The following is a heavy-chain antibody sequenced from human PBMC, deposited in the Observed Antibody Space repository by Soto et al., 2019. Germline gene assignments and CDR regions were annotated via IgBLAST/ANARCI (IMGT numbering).Heavy chain of an antibody. Sequence: SVKVSCKASGGTFSSYAISWVRQAPGQGLEWMGGIIPIFGTANYAQKFQGRVTITADESTSTAYMELSSLRSEDTAVYYCARDSDSSGYYYVHNWFDPWGQGTLVTSPQ. CDR3: ARDSDSSGYYYVHNWFDP. V-gene: IGHV1-69*13. CDR2: IIPIFGTA. J-gene: IGHJ5*02. CDR1: GGTFSSYA. D-gene: IGHD3-22*01.